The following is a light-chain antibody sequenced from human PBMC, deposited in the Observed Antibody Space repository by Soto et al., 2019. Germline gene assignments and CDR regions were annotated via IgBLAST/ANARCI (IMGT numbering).Light chain of an antibody. CDR3: AAWDDSLSGVV. CDR1: SSNLGSNF. J-gene: IGLJ3*02. Sequence: QSVLTQPPSASGTPRQRVTISCSGSSSNLGSNFIYWYQQLPGAAPKLLISRNNERPSGVPDRFSGSKSGTSASLAISGLRSEDEADYHCAAWDDSLSGVVFGGGTKVTVL. V-gene: IGLV1-47*01. CDR2: RNN.